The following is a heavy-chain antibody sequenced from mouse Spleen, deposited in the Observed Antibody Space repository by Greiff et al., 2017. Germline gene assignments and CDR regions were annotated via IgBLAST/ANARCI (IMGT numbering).Heavy chain of an antibody. CDR3: ARVRYDVYFDY. Sequence: VQLKQSGPELVKPGALVKISRKASGYSFTGYYMNWVKQRPEKSPEGIGEINPSTGGTTYNQKFKAKATFTVDKSSSTAYMQLKSLTSEDSAVYYCARVRYDVYFDYWGQGTTLTVSS. J-gene: IGHJ2*01. CDR2: INPSTGGT. CDR1: GYSFTGYY. V-gene: IGHV1-42*01. D-gene: IGHD2-14*01.